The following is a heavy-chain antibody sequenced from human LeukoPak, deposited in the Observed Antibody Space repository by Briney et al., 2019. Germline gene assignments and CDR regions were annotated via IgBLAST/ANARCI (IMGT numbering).Heavy chain of an antibody. CDR1: GFTFSSYG. CDR2: ISYDGSNK. CDR3: AKDRNRGSAYFDY. V-gene: IGHV3-30*18. Sequence: GGSLRLSCAASGFTFSSYGMHWVRQAPGKGLEWVAVISYDGSNKYYADSEKGRFTISRDNSKNTLYLQMNSLRAEDTAVYYCAKDRNRGSAYFDYWGQGTLVTVSS. J-gene: IGHJ4*02. D-gene: IGHD7-27*01.